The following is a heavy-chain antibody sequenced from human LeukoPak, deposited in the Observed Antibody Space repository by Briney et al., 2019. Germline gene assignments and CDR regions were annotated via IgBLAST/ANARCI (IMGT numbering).Heavy chain of an antibody. Sequence: GGSLRLSCAASGFTFSSYSMNWVRQAPGKGLEWVSSISSSSSYIYYADSVKGRFTISRDNAKNSLYLQMNSLRAEDTAVYYCARGGGYSGGYYYYMDVWGKGTTVTVSS. CDR1: GFTFSSYS. CDR3: ARGGGYSGGYYYYMDV. V-gene: IGHV3-21*01. CDR2: ISSSSSYI. D-gene: IGHD3-16*01. J-gene: IGHJ6*03.